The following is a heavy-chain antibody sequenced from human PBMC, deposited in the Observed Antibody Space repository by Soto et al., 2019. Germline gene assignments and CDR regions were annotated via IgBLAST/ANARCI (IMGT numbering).Heavy chain of an antibody. CDR3: AKAEGGRDAFDM. CDR1: RFTFSTYD. CDR2: ISYDGSAK. Sequence: QVQLVESGGGVVQPGRSLRLSCAASRFTFSTYDMHWVRQAPGKGLDWVTLISYDGSAKYYADSVKGRFTISRDNSKNTLVLQMNSLRAEDTAVYYCAKAEGGRDAFDMWGQGTMVTVSS. J-gene: IGHJ3*02. V-gene: IGHV3-30*18. D-gene: IGHD3-16*01.